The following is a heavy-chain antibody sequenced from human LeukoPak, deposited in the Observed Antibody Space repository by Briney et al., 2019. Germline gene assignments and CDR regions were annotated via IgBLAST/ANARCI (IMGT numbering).Heavy chain of an antibody. Sequence: PGGSLTLLSTASAFSLSRYLVTWARQAPGKGLEWVSSISVSGGSTHYADSVKGRFSISRDNSKNRLYLQMNTRLAEDTAIFYCAKDLSSWAPTAGTHYHWGQGTLVTVSS. CDR2: ISVSGGST. CDR1: AFSLSRYL. V-gene: IGHV3-23*01. D-gene: IGHD1-1*01. CDR3: AKDLSSWAPTAGTHYH. J-gene: IGHJ5*02.